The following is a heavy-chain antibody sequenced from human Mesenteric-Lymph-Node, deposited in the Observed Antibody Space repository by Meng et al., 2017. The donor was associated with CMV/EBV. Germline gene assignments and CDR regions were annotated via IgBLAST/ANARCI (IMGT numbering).Heavy chain of an antibody. D-gene: IGHD1-7*01. CDR3: AKVSGPRTIYYYYGMDV. Sequence: GESLKISCAASGFIFNSYPMHWVRQAPGKGLEWVALISYDGNNKYYADSVKGRFTISRDKSKNMVFLQMDSLRAEDTAVYYCAKVSGPRTIYYYYGMDVWGQGTTVTVSS. J-gene: IGHJ6*02. CDR1: GFIFNSYP. V-gene: IGHV3-30*04. CDR2: ISYDGNNK.